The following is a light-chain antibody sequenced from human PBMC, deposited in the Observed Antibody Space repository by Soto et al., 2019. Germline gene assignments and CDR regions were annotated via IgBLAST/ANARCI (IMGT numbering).Light chain of an antibody. CDR2: DAS. Sequence: ESILTQSPAILSLSAGERATLSCRASQSVNAYLAWYQQKPGQPPRLLIFDASTRATRIPARFSGSGSGTDFTLTINSLEPEDSAVYYCQQRDSWPLTFGGGTRVEIK. J-gene: IGKJ4*01. CDR3: QQRDSWPLT. CDR1: QSVNAY. V-gene: IGKV3-11*01.